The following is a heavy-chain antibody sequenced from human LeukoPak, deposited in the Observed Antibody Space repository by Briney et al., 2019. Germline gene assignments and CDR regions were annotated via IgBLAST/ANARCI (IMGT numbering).Heavy chain of an antibody. CDR1: GGSFSGYY. CDR2: INHSGST. D-gene: IGHD6-13*01. Sequence: SETLSLTCAVYGGSFSGYYWSWIRQPPGKGLEWIGEINHSGSTNYNPSLKSRVTISVDTSKNQFSLKLSSVTAADTAVYYCARGKVIAAAFDYWGQGTLVTVSS. CDR3: ARGKVIAAAFDY. J-gene: IGHJ4*02. V-gene: IGHV4-34*01.